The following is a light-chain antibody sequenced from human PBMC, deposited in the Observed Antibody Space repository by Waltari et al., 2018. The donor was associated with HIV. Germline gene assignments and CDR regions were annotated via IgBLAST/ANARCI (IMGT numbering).Light chain of an antibody. V-gene: IGLV3-10*01. Sequence: SYELTQPPSVSVSPGQTARITCSGDALPNRFAYWYRQKSGRAPVLVIYEDNTRPSGIPERFSATNSGTVATLTISGAQVDDEADYYCYSIDGSGHYRVFGGGTKLTVL. CDR2: EDN. J-gene: IGLJ2*01. CDR3: YSIDGSGHYRV. CDR1: ALPNRF.